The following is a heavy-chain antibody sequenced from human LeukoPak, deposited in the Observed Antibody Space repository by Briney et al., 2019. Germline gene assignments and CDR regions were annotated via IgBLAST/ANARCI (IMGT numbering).Heavy chain of an antibody. Sequence: SETLSLTCTVSGGSISSYYWSWIRQPPGEGLEWIGYIYYSGSTNYNPSLKSRVTISVDTSKNQFSLKLSSVTAADTAVYYCARVRYGSGSYYAYYFDYWGQGTLVTVSS. J-gene: IGHJ4*02. CDR3: ARVRYGSGSYYAYYFDY. D-gene: IGHD3-10*01. CDR1: GGSISSYY. CDR2: IYYSGST. V-gene: IGHV4-59*01.